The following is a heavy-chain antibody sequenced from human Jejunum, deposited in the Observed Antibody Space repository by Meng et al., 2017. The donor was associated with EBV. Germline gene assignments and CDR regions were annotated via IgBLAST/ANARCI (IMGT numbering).Heavy chain of an antibody. CDR3: ARDGSGYFPALWY. D-gene: IGHD3-3*01. J-gene: IGHJ4*02. V-gene: IGHV4-4*03. Sequence: KLQECGPGVWKPPVTLSPTSAVAGDSISSSNWWSWVRQPPWKGLEWIGEIYHSWSTNYNPSLNSRVTISVDKSKNQFSLKLSSVTVADTAVYYCARDGSGYFPALWYWGQGTLITVSS. CDR2: IYHSWST. CDR1: GDSISSSNW.